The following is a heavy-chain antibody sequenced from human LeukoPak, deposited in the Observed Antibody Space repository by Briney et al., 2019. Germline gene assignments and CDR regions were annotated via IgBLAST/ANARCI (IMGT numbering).Heavy chain of an antibody. D-gene: IGHD2-2*02. Sequence: SVKVSCKASGGTFSSYAISWVRQAPGQGLEWMGGIIPIFGTANYAQKFQGRVTITADESTSTAYMELSSLRSEDTAVYYCARGLDIVVVPAAIGYYGMDVWGKGTTVTVSS. CDR2: IIPIFGTA. CDR1: GGTFSSYA. CDR3: ARGLDIVVVPAAIGYYGMDV. J-gene: IGHJ6*04. V-gene: IGHV1-69*13.